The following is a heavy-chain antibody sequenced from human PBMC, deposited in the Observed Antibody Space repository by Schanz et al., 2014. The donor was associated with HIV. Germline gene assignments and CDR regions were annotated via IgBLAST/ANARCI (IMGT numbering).Heavy chain of an antibody. CDR2: IVPIFGTT. J-gene: IGHJ6*02. V-gene: IGHV1-69*01. Sequence: QEQLVQSGAAVRKPGSSVTVSCKTSGGTFNNYALNWVRQAPGQGLEWMGGIVPIFGTTNYAQRFQGRVSITADESTTTASMELRSLRSDDTAVYFCARSNYDMLRARAYYYYCGLDVWGQGTTVTVSS. CDR3: ARSNYDMLRARAYYYYCGLDV. CDR1: GGTFNNYA. D-gene: IGHD3-9*01.